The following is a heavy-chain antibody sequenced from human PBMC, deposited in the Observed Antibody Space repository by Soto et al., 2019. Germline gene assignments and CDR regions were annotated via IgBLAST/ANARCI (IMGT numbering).Heavy chain of an antibody. Sequence: EVQLVESGGGLVQPGGSLRLSCAASGFTFSSYDMHWVRQATGKGLEWVSAIGTAGDTYYPGSVKGRFTISRENAKNSLSLQMNSLRAEDTAVYYWARVGAYWYFDLWGRGTLVTVCS. CDR2: IGTAGDT. CDR1: GFTFSSYD. CDR3: ARVGAYWYFDL. D-gene: IGHD4-17*01. V-gene: IGHV3-13*01. J-gene: IGHJ2*01.